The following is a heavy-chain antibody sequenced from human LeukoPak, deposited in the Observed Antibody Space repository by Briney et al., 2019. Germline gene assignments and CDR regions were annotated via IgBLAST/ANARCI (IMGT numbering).Heavy chain of an antibody. CDR3: AKDRWGAVASFDY. CDR1: GFPFSDYV. D-gene: IGHD6-19*01. V-gene: IGHV3-30*02. Sequence: TGGSLRLSCAASGFPFSDYVMHWVRQAPGKGLEWVAVIRYDGNNKYYADSVKGRFTISRDNSKNMLYLQMNSLGTEDTAVYYCAKDRWGAVASFDYWGQGTLVTVSS. CDR2: IRYDGNNK. J-gene: IGHJ4*02.